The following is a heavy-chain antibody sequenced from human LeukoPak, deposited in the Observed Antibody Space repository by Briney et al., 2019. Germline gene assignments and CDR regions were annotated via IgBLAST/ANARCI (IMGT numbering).Heavy chain of an antibody. D-gene: IGHD4-17*01. CDR2: IKSKTDGGTT. CDR1: GFTFSNAW. CDR3: TSRRVTTGYYYYYYMDV. V-gene: IGHV3-15*01. Sequence: PGGSLRLSCAASGFTFSNAWMTWVRQAPGKGLEWLGRIKSKTDGGTTDYAAPVKGRFTISRDDSKNTLYLQMNSLKTEDTAVYYCTSRRVTTGYYYYYYMDVWGKGTTVTVSS. J-gene: IGHJ6*03.